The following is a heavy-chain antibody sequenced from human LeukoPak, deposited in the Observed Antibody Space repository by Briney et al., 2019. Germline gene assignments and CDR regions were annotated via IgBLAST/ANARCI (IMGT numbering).Heavy chain of an antibody. CDR1: GYSFTNYW. Sequence: GESLKISCKASGYSFTNYWIGWVRQMPGKGPEWMGIIYPGDSDTRYSPSFQGQFTISADKSISTAYLQWSSLKASDTAMYYCARHLRLWQNWFDPWGQGTLVTVSS. CDR3: ARHLRLWQNWFDP. J-gene: IGHJ5*02. V-gene: IGHV5-51*01. D-gene: IGHD5-18*01. CDR2: IYPGDSDT.